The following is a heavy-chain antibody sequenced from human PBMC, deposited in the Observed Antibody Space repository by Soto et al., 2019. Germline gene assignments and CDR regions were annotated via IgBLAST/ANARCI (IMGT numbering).Heavy chain of an antibody. Sequence: QITLKESGPTLVKPTQTLTLTCTFSGFSLSTSGVGVGWIRQPPGKALEWLALIYWNDDKRYSPSLKSRLTITKDTSKNHVVLTMTNMDPVDTATYYCARDDFWSGSHLFDPWGQGTLVTVSS. J-gene: IGHJ5*02. CDR2: IYWNDDK. CDR1: GFSLSTSGVG. D-gene: IGHD3-3*01. CDR3: ARDDFWSGSHLFDP. V-gene: IGHV2-5*01.